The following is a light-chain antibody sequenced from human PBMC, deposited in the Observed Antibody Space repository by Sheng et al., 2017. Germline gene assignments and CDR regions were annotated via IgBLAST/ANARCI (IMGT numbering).Light chain of an antibody. V-gene: IGKV3-15*01. J-gene: IGKJ4*01. Sequence: ETVMTQSPATLSVSPGEGATLSCRASQSVRSYLAWYQQKPGQAPRLLIYGGSTRATGIPARFSGSASGTDFTLTISGLQPEDVATYYCQQTYTTPLTFGGGTKVEIK. CDR2: GGS. CDR3: QQTYTTPLT. CDR1: QSVRSY.